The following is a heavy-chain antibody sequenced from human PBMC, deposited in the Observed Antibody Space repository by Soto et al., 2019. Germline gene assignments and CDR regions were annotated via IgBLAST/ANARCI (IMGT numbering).Heavy chain of an antibody. CDR1: GFTFSSYN. V-gene: IGHV3-21*01. J-gene: IGHJ4*02. CDR3: ASLGAQLLPLDY. CDR2: ISDSSSSI. D-gene: IGHD2-2*01. Sequence: GGSLRLSCAASGFTFSSYNMNWVRQAPGKGLEWVSSISDSSSSIYYADSVKGRFTISRDNAKNSMYLQMNSLRAEDTAVYYCASLGAQLLPLDYWGQGTLVTVSS.